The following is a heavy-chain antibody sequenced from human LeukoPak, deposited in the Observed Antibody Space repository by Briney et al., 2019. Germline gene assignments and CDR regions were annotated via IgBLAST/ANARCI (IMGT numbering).Heavy chain of an antibody. J-gene: IGHJ4*02. D-gene: IGHD2-8*01. V-gene: IGHV1-46*01. Sequence: RXAPGXXXXWMGIINPSGGSTSYAQKFQGRVTMTRDTSTSTVYMELSSLRSEDTAVYYCARNGPRDVPLDYWGQGTLVTVSS. CDR3: ARNGPRDVPLDY. CDR2: INPSGGST.